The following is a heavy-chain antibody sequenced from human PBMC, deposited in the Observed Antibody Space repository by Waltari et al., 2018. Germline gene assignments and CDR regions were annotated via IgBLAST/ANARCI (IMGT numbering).Heavy chain of an antibody. Sequence: QVQLVESGGGVVQPGRSLRLSCAASGFTFSRYGMHWVRQAPGKGLEWVAVISNDGSNKYYADSVKGRFTISRDNSKITLYLQMNSLRAEDAAVYYCAKDRQWLVPYFDYWGQGTLVTVSS. D-gene: IGHD6-19*01. J-gene: IGHJ4*02. V-gene: IGHV3-30*18. CDR1: GFTFSRYG. CDR3: AKDRQWLVPYFDY. CDR2: ISNDGSNK.